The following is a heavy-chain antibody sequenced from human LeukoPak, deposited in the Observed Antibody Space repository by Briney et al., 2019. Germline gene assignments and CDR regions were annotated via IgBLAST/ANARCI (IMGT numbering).Heavy chain of an antibody. CDR3: AREGRDGYNPIPRMGY. CDR1: GDSVSSNSAA. J-gene: IGHJ4*02. CDR2: TYYRSKWYN. V-gene: IGHV6-1*01. D-gene: IGHD5-24*01. Sequence: SQTLSLTCAISGDSVSSNSAAWNWIRHSPSRGLEWLGRTYYRSKWYNDYAVSVKSRITINPDTSKKQFSLQLNSVTPEDTAVYYCAREGRDGYNPIPRMGYWGQGTLVTVSS.